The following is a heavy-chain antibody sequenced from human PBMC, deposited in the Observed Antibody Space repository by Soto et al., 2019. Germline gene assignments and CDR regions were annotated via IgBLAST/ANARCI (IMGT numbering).Heavy chain of an antibody. Sequence: SETLSLTCAVYGGSFSGYYWSWIRQPPGKGLEWIGEINHSGSTNYNPSLKSRVTISVDTSKNQFSLKLSSVTAADTAVYYCASITMIKKSVDIWGQGTMVTVSS. CDR1: GGSFSGYY. J-gene: IGHJ3*02. CDR2: INHSGST. CDR3: ASITMIKKSVDI. D-gene: IGHD3-22*01. V-gene: IGHV4-34*01.